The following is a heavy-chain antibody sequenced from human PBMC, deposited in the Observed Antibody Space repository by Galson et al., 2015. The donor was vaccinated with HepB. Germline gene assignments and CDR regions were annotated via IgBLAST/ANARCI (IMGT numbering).Heavy chain of an antibody. Sequence: SLRLSCAASGFTFSSYSMNWVRQAPGKGLEWVSYISSSSSTIYYADSVKGRFTISRDNAKNSLYLQMNSLRDEDTAVYYCARDPYYDFWSGYYQYYYYYMDVWGKGTTVTVSS. CDR2: ISSSSSTI. D-gene: IGHD3-3*01. V-gene: IGHV3-48*02. J-gene: IGHJ6*03. CDR3: ARDPYYDFWSGYYQYYYYYMDV. CDR1: GFTFSSYS.